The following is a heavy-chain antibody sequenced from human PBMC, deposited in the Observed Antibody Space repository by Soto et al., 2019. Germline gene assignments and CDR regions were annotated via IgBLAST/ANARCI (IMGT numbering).Heavy chain of an antibody. J-gene: IGHJ4*02. CDR1: GYTFHSYG. CDR3: ATGPLSPARTGRTRY. D-gene: IGHD2-2*01. Sequence: QVQLVQSGAEVTKPGASVKVSCKASGYTFHSYGIIWVRQAPGQGLEWMRWISADNGNTNYAQQFPGRFTMTTDTSTGTADMVLRSLSSGDTAVYYCATGPLSPARTGRTRYWGQGTLVTVSS. CDR2: ISADNGNT. V-gene: IGHV1-18*01.